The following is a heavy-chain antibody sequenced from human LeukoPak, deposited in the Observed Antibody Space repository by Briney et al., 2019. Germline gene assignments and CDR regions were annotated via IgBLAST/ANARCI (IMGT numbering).Heavy chain of an antibody. Sequence: ASVKVSCTASGGTFTSYAISWVRQAPGQGLEWMGWISAYNGNTNYAQKLQGRVTMTTDTSTSTAYMELRSLRSDDTAVYYCARELGGWYYYYGMDVWGQGTTVTVSS. CDR2: ISAYNGNT. CDR1: GGTFTSYA. CDR3: ARELGGWYYYYGMDV. D-gene: IGHD1-26*01. V-gene: IGHV1-18*01. J-gene: IGHJ6*02.